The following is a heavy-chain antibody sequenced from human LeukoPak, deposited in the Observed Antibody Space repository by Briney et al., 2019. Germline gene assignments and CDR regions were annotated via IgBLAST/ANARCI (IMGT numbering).Heavy chain of an antibody. D-gene: IGHD5-12*01. CDR3: AKGVHRGWLSYFDY. Sequence: GGSLRLSCEASGFTSISYWMTWVRQAPGKGLEWVANIKPDGRDKYYVDSVKGRFTISRDNSKNTLYLQMNSLRAEDTAVYYCAKGVHRGWLSYFDYWGQGTLVTVSS. V-gene: IGHV3-7*03. J-gene: IGHJ4*02. CDR1: GFTSISYW. CDR2: IKPDGRDK.